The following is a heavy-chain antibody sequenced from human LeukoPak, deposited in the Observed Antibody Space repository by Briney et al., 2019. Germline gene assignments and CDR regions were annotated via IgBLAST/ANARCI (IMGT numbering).Heavy chain of an antibody. CDR1: GFTFSSYE. Sequence: GGSLRFSCAASGFTFSSYEMNGVRQAPGKGLEWVSYISSSGSTIYYADSVKGRFTISRDNAKNSLYLQMNSLRAEDTAVYYCARGAGGFDPDLYYFDYWGQGTLVTVSS. J-gene: IGHJ4*02. V-gene: IGHV3-48*03. CDR2: ISSSGSTI. CDR3: ARGAGGFDPDLYYFDY. D-gene: IGHD2-8*02.